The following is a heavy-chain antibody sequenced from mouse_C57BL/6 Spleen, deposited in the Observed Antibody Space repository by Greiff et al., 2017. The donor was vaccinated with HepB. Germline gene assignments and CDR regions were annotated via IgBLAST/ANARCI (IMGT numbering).Heavy chain of an antibody. D-gene: IGHD1-1*01. CDR2: ISDGGSYT. J-gene: IGHJ1*03. CDR3: ASIYYYGSSPYWYFDV. Sequence: EVQRVESGGGLVKPGGSLKLSCAASGFTFSSYAMSWVRQTPEKRLEWVATISDGGSYTYYPDNVKGRFTISRDNAKNNLYLQMSHLKSEDTAMYYCASIYYYGSSPYWYFDVWGTGTTVTVSS. V-gene: IGHV5-4*01. CDR1: GFTFSSYA.